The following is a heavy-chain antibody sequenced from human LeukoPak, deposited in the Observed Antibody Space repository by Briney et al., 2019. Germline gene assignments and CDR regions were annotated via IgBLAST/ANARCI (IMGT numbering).Heavy chain of an antibody. Sequence: GGSLRLSCAASGFTFSDYYMSWIRQAPGKGLEWVSYISSGSTIYYADSVKGRFTISRDNAKNSLYLQMNSLRAGDTAVYYCARLKLLWSNYFDYWGQGTLVTVSS. CDR1: GFTFSDYY. D-gene: IGHD2-2*01. CDR2: ISSGSTI. J-gene: IGHJ4*02. V-gene: IGHV3-69-1*01. CDR3: ARLKLLWSNYFDY.